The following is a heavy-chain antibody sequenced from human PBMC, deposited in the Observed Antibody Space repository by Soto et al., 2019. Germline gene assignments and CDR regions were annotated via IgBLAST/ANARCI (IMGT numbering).Heavy chain of an antibody. CDR1: GGSISSYY. CDR2: NYYSGST. D-gene: IGHD6-19*01. Sequence: PSETLSLTCTVSGGSISSYYWSWIRQPPGKGLEWIGYNYYSGSTNYNPSLKSRVTISVDTSKNQFSLKLSSVTAADTAVYYCARAHSSGWSYYFDYWGQGTLVTVSS. J-gene: IGHJ4*02. V-gene: IGHV4-59*01. CDR3: ARAHSSGWSYYFDY.